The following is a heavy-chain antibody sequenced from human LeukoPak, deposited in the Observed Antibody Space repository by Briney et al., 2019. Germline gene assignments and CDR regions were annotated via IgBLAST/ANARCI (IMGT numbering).Heavy chain of an antibody. J-gene: IGHJ5*02. Sequence: SVKVSCKACGGTFSSYAISWVRQAPGQGLEWMGGIIPIFGTANYAQKFQGRVTITADESTSTAYMELRSLRSDDMAVYYCARGGSYYDILTGYSTFDPWGQGTLVTVSS. V-gene: IGHV1-69*13. CDR3: ARGGSYYDILTGYSTFDP. CDR2: IIPIFGTA. D-gene: IGHD3-9*01. CDR1: GGTFSSYA.